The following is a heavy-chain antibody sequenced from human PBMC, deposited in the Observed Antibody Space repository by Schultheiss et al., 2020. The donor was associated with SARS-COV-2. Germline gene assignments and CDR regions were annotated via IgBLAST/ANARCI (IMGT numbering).Heavy chain of an antibody. J-gene: IGHJ4*02. V-gene: IGHV4-61*02. CDR1: GGSINSGSYY. CDR2: IYTRGST. D-gene: IGHD6-19*01. Sequence: SQTLSLTCTVSGGSINSGSYYWSWIRQPAGKGLEWIGRIYTRGSTNYNPSLKSRVTMSVDTSKNQFSLKLSSVTAADTAVYYCARDRRGSGWDFDYWGQGTLVTVSS. CDR3: ARDRRGSGWDFDY.